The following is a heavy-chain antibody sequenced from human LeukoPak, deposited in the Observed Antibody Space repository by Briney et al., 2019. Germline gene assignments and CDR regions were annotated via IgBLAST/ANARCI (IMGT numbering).Heavy chain of an antibody. CDR3: ARQGRYSSSSY. V-gene: IGHV4-38-2*01. D-gene: IGHD6-6*01. J-gene: IGHJ4*02. CDR2: IYHSGST. CDR1: GYSISSGYY. Sequence: SETLSLTCAVSGYSISSGYYWGWIRQPPGKGLELIGSIYHSGSTYYNPSLKSRVTISVDTSKNQFSLKLSSVTAADTAAYYCARQGRYSSSSYWGQGTLVTVSS.